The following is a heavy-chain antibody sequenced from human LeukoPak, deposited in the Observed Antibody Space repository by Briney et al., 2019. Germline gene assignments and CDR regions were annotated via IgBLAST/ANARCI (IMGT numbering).Heavy chain of an antibody. Sequence: PGGSLRLSCAASGFPFSNYAMNWVRQAPGKGLEWVSSISASGDETNSADSVRGRFIISRDNSKNTLYLQMSSLRAEDTAVYYCASGGGWVFNNWGQGTLVTVSS. CDR2: ISASGDET. CDR3: ASGGGWVFNN. V-gene: IGHV3-23*01. CDR1: GFPFSNYA. J-gene: IGHJ4*02. D-gene: IGHD6-19*01.